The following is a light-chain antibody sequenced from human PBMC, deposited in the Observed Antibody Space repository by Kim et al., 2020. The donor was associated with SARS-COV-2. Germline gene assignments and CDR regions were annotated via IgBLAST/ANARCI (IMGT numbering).Light chain of an antibody. Sequence: SSELTQPPSVSVSPGQTASITCSGDKLGDKYAYWYQQKPGLSPVLVIYEDNKRPSGIPERFSGSNSGSTGTLTISGTQPMDEADYYCQAWDTSIAVFGGG. CDR1: KLGDKY. V-gene: IGLV3-1*01. CDR2: EDN. CDR3: QAWDTSIAV. J-gene: IGLJ3*02.